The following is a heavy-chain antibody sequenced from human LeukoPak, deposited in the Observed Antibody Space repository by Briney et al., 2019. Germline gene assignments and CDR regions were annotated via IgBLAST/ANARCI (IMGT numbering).Heavy chain of an antibody. Sequence: SVKVSCKASGGTFSSCAISWVRQAPGQGLEWMGGIIPIFGTANYAQKFQGRVTITADESTSTAYMELSSLRSEDTAVYYCARDLGNYYGSGSYYYWGQGTLVTVSS. D-gene: IGHD3-10*01. CDR3: ARDLGNYYGSGSYYY. J-gene: IGHJ4*02. CDR2: IIPIFGTA. CDR1: GGTFSSCA. V-gene: IGHV1-69*01.